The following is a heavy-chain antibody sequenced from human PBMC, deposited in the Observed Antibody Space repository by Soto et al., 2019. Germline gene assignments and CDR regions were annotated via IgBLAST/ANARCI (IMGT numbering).Heavy chain of an antibody. CDR1: GGSVSSGGDY. V-gene: IGHV4-31*03. CDR2: IYYSGST. Sequence: QVQLQESGPGLVKPSQTLSLTCTVSGGSVSSGGDYWSWIRHHPGKGLEWIGYIYYSGSTYYNPSLKSRVNLSVDTSKHHFSLKLSSVTAAYTAVYSCARATHYYYYGMDVWGQGTTVTVSS. CDR3: ARATHYYYYGMDV. J-gene: IGHJ6*02.